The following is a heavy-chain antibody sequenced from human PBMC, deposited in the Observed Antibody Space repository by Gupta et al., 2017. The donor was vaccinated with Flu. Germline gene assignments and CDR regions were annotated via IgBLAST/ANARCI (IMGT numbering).Heavy chain of an antibody. D-gene: IGHD4-17*01. CDR2: ISYDGSNK. J-gene: IGHJ6*03. V-gene: IGHV3-30*18. CDR3: AKGMREYGDYGGVDYYYYMDV. Sequence: RQAPGKGLEWVAVISYDGSNKYYADSVKGRFTISRDNSKNTLFLQMNSLRVEDTAVYYCAKGMREYGDYGGVDYYYYMDVWGKGTTVTVSS.